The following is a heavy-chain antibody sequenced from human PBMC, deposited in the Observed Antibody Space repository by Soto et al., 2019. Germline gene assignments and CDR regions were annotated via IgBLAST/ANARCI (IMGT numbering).Heavy chain of an antibody. V-gene: IGHV4-39*07. CDR2: VYYSGST. Sequence: SETLSLTCNVSGASISTTSYYWAWIRQSPGKGLAWIATVYYSGSTYYNPSLRSRVTISVDRSKNQFSLKLSSVTAADTAVYYCARRRGFPYSYVMAVWGQGTTVTVSS. D-gene: IGHD5-12*01. CDR1: GASISTTSYY. CDR3: ARRRGFPYSYVMAV. J-gene: IGHJ6*02.